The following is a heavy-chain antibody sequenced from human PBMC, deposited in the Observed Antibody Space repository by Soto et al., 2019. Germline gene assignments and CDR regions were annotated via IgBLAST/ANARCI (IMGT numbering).Heavy chain of an antibody. CDR2: IWYDGNNK. CDR3: ARDPGSSWYPIDY. D-gene: IGHD6-13*01. Sequence: PGGSLRLSCAASGFTFSSYGMHWVRQAPGKGLEWVAVIWYDGNNKYYTDSVKGRFTISRDNSKNTLYLQMNSLRAEDTAVYYCARDPGSSWYPIDYWGQGTLVTVS. V-gene: IGHV3-33*01. J-gene: IGHJ4*02. CDR1: GFTFSSYG.